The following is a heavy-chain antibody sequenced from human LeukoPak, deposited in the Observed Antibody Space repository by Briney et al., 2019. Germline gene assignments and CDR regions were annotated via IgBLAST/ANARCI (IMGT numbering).Heavy chain of an antibody. CDR2: IYYSGST. J-gene: IGHJ4*02. CDR1: GGSISSTTYY. CDR3: ARHEGTSGWPFDY. D-gene: IGHD6-19*01. V-gene: IGHV4-39*01. Sequence: KTSETLSLTCTVSGGSISSTTYYWGWIRQPPGKGPEWIGNIYYSGSTDYNPSLKSRVTISVDTSKNQFSLKLSSVTAADTAVYYCARHEGTSGWPFDYWGQGTLVTVSS.